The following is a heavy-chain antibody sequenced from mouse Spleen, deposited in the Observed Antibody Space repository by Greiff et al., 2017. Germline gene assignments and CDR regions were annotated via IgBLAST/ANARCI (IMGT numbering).Heavy chain of an antibody. Sequence: EVKLVESGGGLVQPGGSRKLSCAASGFTFSSFGMHWVRQAPEKGLEWVAYISSGSSTIYYADTVKGRFTISRDNPKNTLFLQMTSLRSEDTAMYYCARQGGSGTWFAYWGQGTLVTVSA. V-gene: IGHV5-17*02. CDR2: ISSGSSTI. CDR1: GFTFSSFG. J-gene: IGHJ3*01. CDR3: ARQGGSGTWFAY. D-gene: IGHD4-1*01.